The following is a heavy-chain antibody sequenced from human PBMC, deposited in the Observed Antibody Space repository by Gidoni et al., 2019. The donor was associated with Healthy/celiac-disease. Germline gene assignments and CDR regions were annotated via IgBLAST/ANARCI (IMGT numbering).Heavy chain of an antibody. CDR1: GGTFSSYA. CDR2: VTPSFGTA. CDR3: ARDWEYSSSSDY. D-gene: IGHD6-6*01. V-gene: IGHV1-69*01. J-gene: IGHJ4*02. Sequence: QVQLVQSGAEVKKPGSSVKVSCKASGGTFSSYAISWVQQAPGQGLEWMGGVTPSFGTANYAQKFQGRVTITADESTSTAYMELSSLRSEDTAVYYCARDWEYSSSSDYWGQGTLVTVSS.